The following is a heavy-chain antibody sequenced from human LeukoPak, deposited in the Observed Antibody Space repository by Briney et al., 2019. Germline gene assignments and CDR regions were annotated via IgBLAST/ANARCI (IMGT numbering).Heavy chain of an antibody. CDR2: VRYDGSQK. Sequence: PGGSLRLSCAASGFTFSSYDMYWVRQAPGKGLDWVAFVRYDGSQKYYADSVKGRFTLSRDNSKNTLYLQMNSLRAEDTAVLYCAKGPEVGANHAFDIWGQGTMVTVSS. CDR3: AKGPEVGANHAFDI. CDR1: GFTFSSYD. J-gene: IGHJ3*02. V-gene: IGHV3-30*02. D-gene: IGHD1-26*01.